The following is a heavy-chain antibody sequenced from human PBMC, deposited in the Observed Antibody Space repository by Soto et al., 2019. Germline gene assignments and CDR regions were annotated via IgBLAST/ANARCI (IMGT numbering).Heavy chain of an antibody. V-gene: IGHV4-30-2*01. CDR3: ASRRDGYNEYYFDY. Sequence: PSETLSLTCAVSGGSISSGGYSWSWIRQPPGKGLEWIGYIYHSGSTYYNPSLKSRVTISVDRSKNQFSLKLSSVTAADTAVYYCASRRDGYNEYYFDYWGQGTLITVSS. D-gene: IGHD5-12*01. CDR2: IYHSGST. J-gene: IGHJ4*02. CDR1: GGSISSGGYS.